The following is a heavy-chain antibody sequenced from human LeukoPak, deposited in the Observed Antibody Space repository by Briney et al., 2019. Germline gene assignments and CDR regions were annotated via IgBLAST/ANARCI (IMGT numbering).Heavy chain of an antibody. J-gene: IGHJ5*02. CDR1: GASIRSYQ. D-gene: IGHD3-22*01. CDR2: INTSGGT. V-gene: IGHV4-4*09. Sequence: PSETLSLTCTVSGASIRSYQWSWTRQPPGKGLEWIGHINTSGGTNYNPSLKSRITFSVDTSRDQFSLQLNSVTAADTAMYYCARRYSSGYYGWFDPWGQGTLVTVSS. CDR3: ARRYSSGYYGWFDP.